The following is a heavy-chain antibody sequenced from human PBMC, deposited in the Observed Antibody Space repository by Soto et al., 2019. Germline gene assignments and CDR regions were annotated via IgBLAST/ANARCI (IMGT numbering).Heavy chain of an antibody. CDR1: GYKFIDYW. V-gene: IGHV5-51*01. D-gene: IGHD3-22*01. CDR3: ARSYGGEYFDSRSYYYAY. Sequence: GESLEISCKGSGYKFIDYWIGWVRQVPGKGLEWMGIIYPGDFDIKYGPSFQGQVTISADKSITTVYLQLNNLKTSDTATYYCARSYGGEYFDSRSYYYAYWGQGTQVTVYS. J-gene: IGHJ4*02. CDR2: IYPGDFDI.